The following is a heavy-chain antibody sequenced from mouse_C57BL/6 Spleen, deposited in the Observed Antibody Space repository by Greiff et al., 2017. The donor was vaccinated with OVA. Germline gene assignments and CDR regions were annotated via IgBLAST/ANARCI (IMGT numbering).Heavy chain of an antibody. Sequence: VQLQQSGAELVKPGASVKMSCKASGYTFTSYWITWVKQRPGQGLEWIGDIYPGSGSTNYNEKFKSKATLTVDTSSSTAYMQLSSLTSEDSAVYYCARSTVYYSNYGLAYWGQGTLVTVSA. CDR3: ARSTVYYSNYGLAY. CDR1: GYTFTSYW. D-gene: IGHD2-5*01. J-gene: IGHJ3*01. V-gene: IGHV1-55*01. CDR2: IYPGSGST.